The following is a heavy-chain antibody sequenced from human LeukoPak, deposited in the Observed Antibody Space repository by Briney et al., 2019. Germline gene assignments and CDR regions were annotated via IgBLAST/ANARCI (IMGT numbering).Heavy chain of an antibody. V-gene: IGHV4-38-2*02. J-gene: IGHJ4*02. D-gene: IGHD3-22*01. CDR2: IYQSRST. CDR3: ARHYLYDTSGDGTYYFDY. Sequence: SETLSLTCIVSGYSINSGYHWGWIRQPPGKGLEWIGSIYQSRSTYYNPSLKSRVTISIDTSKNQFSLKLSSVTAADAAVYYCARHYLYDTSGDGTYYFDYWGQGTLVTVSS. CDR1: GYSINSGYH.